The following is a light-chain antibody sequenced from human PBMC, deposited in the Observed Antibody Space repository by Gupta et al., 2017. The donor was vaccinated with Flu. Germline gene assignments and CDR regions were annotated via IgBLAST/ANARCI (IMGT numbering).Light chain of an antibody. Sequence: DIQLTQSPSSVSASVGDRVTITCRASEDIRRWLAWYQQKPGKAPNLLIHDASTLLSGVPSRFTATASGTDFTLTINSLQPEDFATYYCQQAKNFPITFGQGTRVEIK. V-gene: IGKV1-12*01. CDR3: QQAKNFPIT. CDR2: DAS. J-gene: IGKJ5*01. CDR1: EDIRRW.